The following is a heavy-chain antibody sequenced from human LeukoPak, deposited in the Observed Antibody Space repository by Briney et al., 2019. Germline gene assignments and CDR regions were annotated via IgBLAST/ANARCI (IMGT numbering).Heavy chain of an antibody. J-gene: IGHJ3*02. D-gene: IGHD4-17*01. CDR2: ISSSSSYI. V-gene: IGHV3-21*01. CDR1: GFTFSSYS. Sequence: GGSLRLSCAASGFTFSSYSMNWVRQAPGKGLEWVSSISSSSSYIYYADPVKGRFTISRDNAKNSLYLQMNSLRAEDTAVYYWARDRDYGDYSGAFDIWGQGTMVTVSS. CDR3: ARDRDYGDYSGAFDI.